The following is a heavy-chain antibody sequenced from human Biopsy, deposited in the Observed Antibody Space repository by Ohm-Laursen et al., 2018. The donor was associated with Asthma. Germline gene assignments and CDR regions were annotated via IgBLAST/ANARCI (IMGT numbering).Heavy chain of an antibody. J-gene: IGHJ6*02. CDR2: ISVYSGNT. CDR3: ARAVDYSHYYGIDV. CDR1: GYTFNSAG. V-gene: IGHV1-18*01. D-gene: IGHD3-10*01. Sequence: GASVKVSCKTSGYTFNSAGITWVRQAPGQGLEWMGWISVYSGNTKVAQKLQDRVTMITDTSTSTAYVELRSLRSDDTAVYFCARAVDYSHYYGIDVWGQGTTVTVS.